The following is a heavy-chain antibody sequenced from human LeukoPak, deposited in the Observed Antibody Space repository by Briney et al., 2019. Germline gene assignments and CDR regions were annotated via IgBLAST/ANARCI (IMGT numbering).Heavy chain of an antibody. Sequence: PGRSLRLSCAASGFTFDDYAMHWVRQAPGKGLEWVSGISWNSGSIGYADSVKGRFTISRDNAKNSLYLQMNSLRAEDTALYYCARKATYYYGSGSPRGAFDIWGQGTMVTVSS. J-gene: IGHJ3*02. CDR1: GFTFDDYA. CDR3: ARKATYYYGSGSPRGAFDI. CDR2: ISWNSGSI. V-gene: IGHV3-9*01. D-gene: IGHD3-10*01.